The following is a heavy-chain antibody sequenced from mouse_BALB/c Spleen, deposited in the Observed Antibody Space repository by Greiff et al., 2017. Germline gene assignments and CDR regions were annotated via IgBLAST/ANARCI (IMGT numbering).Heavy chain of an antibody. CDR2: INSNGGST. CDR1: GFTFSSYY. Sequence: EVKLVESGGGLVKLGGSLKLSCAASGFTFSSYYMSWVRQTPEKRLELVAAINSNGGSTYYPDTVKGRFTISRDNAKNTLYLQMSSLKSEDTALYYCARQRSMIKDAMDYWGQGTSVTVSS. D-gene: IGHD2-4*01. J-gene: IGHJ4*01. CDR3: ARQRSMIKDAMDY. V-gene: IGHV5-6-2*01.